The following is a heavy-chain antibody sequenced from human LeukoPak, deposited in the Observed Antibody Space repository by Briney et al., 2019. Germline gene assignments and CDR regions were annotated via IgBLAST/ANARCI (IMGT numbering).Heavy chain of an antibody. V-gene: IGHV3-20*04. CDR1: GFTFDDYG. CDR2: INWNGGST. D-gene: IGHD6-19*01. CDR3: ARVGLMAVAGPEDY. J-gene: IGHJ4*02. Sequence: GGSLRLSCAASGFTFDDYGMSWVRQAPGKGLEWVSGINWNGGSTGYADSVKGRFTISRDNAKNSLYLQMNSLRAEDTALYYCARVGLMAVAGPEDYWGQGTLVTVSS.